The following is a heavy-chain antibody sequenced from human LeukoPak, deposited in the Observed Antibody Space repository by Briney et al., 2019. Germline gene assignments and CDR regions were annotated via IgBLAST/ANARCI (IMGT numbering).Heavy chain of an antibody. V-gene: IGHV3-23*01. CDR1: GFTFSSYA. CDR3: AKELRYFDWLPPLSFDY. D-gene: IGHD3-9*01. J-gene: IGHJ4*02. CDR2: ISGSGGST. Sequence: GGSLRLSCAASGFTFSSYAMSWVRQAPGKGLEWVSAISGSGGSTYYADSVKGRFTISRDNSKNTLYLQMNSLRAEDTAVYYCAKELRYFDWLPPLSFDYWGQGTLVTVSS.